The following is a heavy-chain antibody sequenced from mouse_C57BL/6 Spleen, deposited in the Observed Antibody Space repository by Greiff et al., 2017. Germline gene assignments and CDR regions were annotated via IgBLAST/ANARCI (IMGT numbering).Heavy chain of an antibody. J-gene: IGHJ4*01. V-gene: IGHV1-26*01. Sequence: VQLQQSGPELVKPGASVKISCKASGYTFTDYYMNWVKQSHGKSLEWIGDINPNNGGTSYNQKFKGKATLTVDKSSSTAYMELRSLTSEDSAVYYCAKSAYYSNRGYAMDYWGQGTSVTVSS. CDR1: GYTFTDYY. CDR2: INPNNGGT. CDR3: AKSAYYSNRGYAMDY. D-gene: IGHD2-5*01.